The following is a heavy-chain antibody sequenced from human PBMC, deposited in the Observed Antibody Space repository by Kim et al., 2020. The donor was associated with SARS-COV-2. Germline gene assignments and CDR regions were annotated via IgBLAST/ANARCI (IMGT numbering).Heavy chain of an antibody. CDR1: GFTFSSYS. J-gene: IGHJ3*02. CDR2: ISSSSSYI. CDR3: AREVYDYVWGSPGRAFDI. Sequence: GGSLRLSCAASGFTFSSYSMNWVRQAPGKGLEWVSSISSSSSYIYYADSVKGRFTISRDNAKNSLYLQMNSLRAEDTAVYYCAREVYDYVWGSPGRAFDIWGQGTMVTVSS. D-gene: IGHD3-16*01. V-gene: IGHV3-21*01.